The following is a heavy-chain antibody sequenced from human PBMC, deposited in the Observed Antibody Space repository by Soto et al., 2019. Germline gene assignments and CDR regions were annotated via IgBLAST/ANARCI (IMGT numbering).Heavy chain of an antibody. V-gene: IGHV3-30-3*01. Sequence: QVQLVESGGGVVQPGRSLRLSCAASGFTFSSYAMHWVRQAPGKGLEWVAVISYDGSNKYYADSVKGRFTISRDNSKNTLYLQMNSLRAEDTAVYYCVRDEPDTWGQGTLVTVSS. J-gene: IGHJ5*02. CDR2: ISYDGSNK. CDR1: GFTFSSYA. CDR3: VRDEPDT.